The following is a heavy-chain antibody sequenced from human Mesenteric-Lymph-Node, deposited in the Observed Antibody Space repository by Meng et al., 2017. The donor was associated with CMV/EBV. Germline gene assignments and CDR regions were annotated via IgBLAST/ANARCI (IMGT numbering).Heavy chain of an antibody. CDR3: AREMDIVVVPAAPPGY. V-gene: IGHV1-2*02. CDR1: GYTFTNYF. CDR2: VNPNSGGT. Sequence: ASVKVSCKASGYTFTNYFIHWVRQAPGQGLELMGWVNPNSGGTTYVEKFQGRVTMTRDTSISTAYMELSRLRSDDTAVYYCAREMDIVVVPAAPPGYWGQGTLVTVSS. J-gene: IGHJ4*02. D-gene: IGHD2-2*03.